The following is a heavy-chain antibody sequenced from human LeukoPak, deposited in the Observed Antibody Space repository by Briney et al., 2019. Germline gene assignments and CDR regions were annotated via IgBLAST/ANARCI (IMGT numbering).Heavy chain of an antibody. Sequence: GGSPRLSCAASGFTFSSYSMNWVRQAPGKGLEWVSSISSSSSYIYYADSVKGRFTISRDNAKNSLYLQMNSLRAEDTAVYYCARHRSWFGELLFDYWGQGTLVTVSS. CDR3: ARHRSWFGELLFDY. D-gene: IGHD3-10*01. J-gene: IGHJ4*02. V-gene: IGHV3-21*01. CDR2: ISSSSSYI. CDR1: GFTFSSYS.